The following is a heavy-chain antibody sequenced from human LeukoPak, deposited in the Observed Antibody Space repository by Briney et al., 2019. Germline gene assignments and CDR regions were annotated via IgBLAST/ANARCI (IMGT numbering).Heavy chain of an antibody. CDR1: GFTFSSYA. CDR2: ISLDGATT. D-gene: IGHD3-9*01. J-gene: IGHJ4*02. Sequence: PGGSLRLSCAASGFTFSSYAMNWVRQAPGKGLEWVSGISLDGATTYYAGSVEGRLTISRDNSKNTLYLQMNSLRADDTAVYYCVKDHGWLLYSWGQGTLVTVSS. V-gene: IGHV3-23*01. CDR3: VKDHGWLLYS.